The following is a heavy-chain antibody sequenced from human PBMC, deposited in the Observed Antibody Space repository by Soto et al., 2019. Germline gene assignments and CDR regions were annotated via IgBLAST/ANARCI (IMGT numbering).Heavy chain of an antibody. D-gene: IGHD2-15*01. J-gene: IGHJ4*02. Sequence: EVQLVESGGGLVQPGGSLILSCAASGFTFSDHYMDCVRHAPGKGLEWLGRTRNKPNSYTTEYAATVKGRFTISIDNSKNSLYLQMNGLKTEDTAVYYCRRVVVATGFDYWGQGTLVTVSS. CDR3: RRVVVATGFDY. V-gene: IGHV3-72*01. CDR1: GFTFSDHY. CDR2: TRNKPNSYTT.